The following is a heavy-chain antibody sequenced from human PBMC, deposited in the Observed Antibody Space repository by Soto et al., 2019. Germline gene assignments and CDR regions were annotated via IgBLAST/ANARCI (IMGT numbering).Heavy chain of an antibody. CDR3: ARETGENWTYEAH. Sequence: XETLCLTCRVSGAYISDFSWSWIRQPAGKGLEWIGRITINGNTQKNPSFKSRVTMSIDTSRNHFSLNLQSATAADTALYYCARETGENWTYEAHWGPGTMVTVSS. CDR1: GAYISDFS. CDR2: ITINGNT. D-gene: IGHD1-7*01. V-gene: IGHV4-4*07. J-gene: IGHJ1*01.